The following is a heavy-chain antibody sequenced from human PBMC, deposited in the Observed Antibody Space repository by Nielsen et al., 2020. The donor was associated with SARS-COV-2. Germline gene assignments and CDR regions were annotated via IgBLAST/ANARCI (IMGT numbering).Heavy chain of an antibody. CDR3: ARDRFGIAARPGGYGMDV. D-gene: IGHD6-6*01. CDR2: LSGNGGRT. V-gene: IGHV3-21*01. CDR1: GFTFSS. J-gene: IGHJ6*02. Sequence: GGSLRLSCAASGFTFSSWVRQAPGKGLEWVSTLSGNGGRTYYADSVKGRFTISRDNAKNSLYLQMNSLRAEDTAVYYWARDRFGIAARPGGYGMDVWGQGTTVTVSS.